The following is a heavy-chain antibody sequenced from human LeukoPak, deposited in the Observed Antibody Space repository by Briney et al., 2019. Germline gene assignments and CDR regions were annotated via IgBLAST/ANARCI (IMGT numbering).Heavy chain of an antibody. CDR3: ARDGYSYYMDV. CDR2: ISSSGSTI. J-gene: IGHJ6*03. Sequence: GGSLRLSCAASGFTFSDYYMSWIRQAPGKGLEWVSYISSSGSTIYYADSVKGRFTISRDNAKNTLYLQMNSLRAEDTAVYFCARDGYSYYMDVWGKGTTVTVSS. CDR1: GFTFSDYY. V-gene: IGHV3-11*04.